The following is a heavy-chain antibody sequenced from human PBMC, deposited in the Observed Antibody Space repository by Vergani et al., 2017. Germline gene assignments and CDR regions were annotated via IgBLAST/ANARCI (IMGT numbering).Heavy chain of an antibody. CDR3: AKGPIETYNWNQEGASWFDP. V-gene: IGHV3-23*04. J-gene: IGHJ5*02. Sequence: VHLVESGGGVVQPGRSLTLSCVASGFSFRGHGMHWVRQAPGKGLEWVSAISGSGGSTYYADSVKGRFTISRDNSKNTLYLQMNSLRAEDTAVYYCAKGPIETYNWNQEGASWFDPWGQGTLVTVSS. CDR1: GFSFRGHG. CDR2: ISGSGGST. D-gene: IGHD1-1*01.